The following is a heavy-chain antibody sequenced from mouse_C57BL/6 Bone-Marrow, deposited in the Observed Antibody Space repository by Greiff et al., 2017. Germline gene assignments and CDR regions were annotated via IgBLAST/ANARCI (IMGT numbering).Heavy chain of an antibody. CDR1: GYTFTGYY. CDR2: INPYNGGT. CDR3: ARRCAWFAY. Sequence: EVKLVESGPVLVKPGASVKMSCKASGYTFTGYYMNWVKQSPGKSLEWIGVINPYNGGTSYNQKFKGKATLTVDKSSSTAYMELNSLTSEDSAVYYCARRCAWFAYWGQGTLVTVSA. V-gene: IGHV1-19*01. J-gene: IGHJ3*01.